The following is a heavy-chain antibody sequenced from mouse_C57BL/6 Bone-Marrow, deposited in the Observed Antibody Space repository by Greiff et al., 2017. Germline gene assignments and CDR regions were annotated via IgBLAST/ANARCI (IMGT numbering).Heavy chain of an antibody. J-gene: IGHJ3*01. V-gene: IGHV1-52*01. CDR3: ASSFFAY. CDR2: IDPSDSET. CDR1: GYTFTSYW. Sequence: QVQLQQPGAELVRPGYSVKLSCKASGYTFTSYWMHWEKQRPIQGLEWIGNIDPSDSETHYNQKFKDKATLTVDKATSTAYMQLSSLTSEDSAVYYCASSFFAYWGQGTLVTVSA.